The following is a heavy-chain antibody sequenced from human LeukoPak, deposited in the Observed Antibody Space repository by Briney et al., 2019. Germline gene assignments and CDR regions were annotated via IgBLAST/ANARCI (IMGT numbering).Heavy chain of an antibody. CDR2: IIPIFGTA. CDR3: ARGLGQQLEEYYFDY. D-gene: IGHD6-13*01. CDR1: GGTFSSYA. J-gene: IGHJ4*02. Sequence: SVKVSCKASGGTFSSYAISWVRQAPGQGLEWMGGIIPIFGTANYAQEFQGRVTITTDESTSTAYMELGSLRSEDTAVYYCARGLGQQLEEYYFDYWGQGTLVTVSS. V-gene: IGHV1-69*05.